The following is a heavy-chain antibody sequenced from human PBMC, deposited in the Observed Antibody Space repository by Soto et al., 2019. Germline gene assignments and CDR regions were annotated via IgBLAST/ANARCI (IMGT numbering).Heavy chain of an antibody. D-gene: IGHD2-2*01. CDR3: ARDRVVPAATAAFDI. Sequence: LRLSFAASGFTFSSYSMNWVRQAPGKGLEWVSSISSSSSYIYYADSVKGRFTISRDNAKNSLYLQMNSLRAEDTAVYYCARDRVVPAATAAFDILGQGTMVSVSS. CDR2: ISSSSSYI. CDR1: GFTFSSYS. V-gene: IGHV3-21*01. J-gene: IGHJ3*02.